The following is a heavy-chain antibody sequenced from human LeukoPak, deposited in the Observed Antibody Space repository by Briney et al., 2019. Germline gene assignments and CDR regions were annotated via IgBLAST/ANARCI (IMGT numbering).Heavy chain of an antibody. J-gene: IGHJ5*02. Sequence: SVKVSCKASGGTFSSYAISWVRQAPGQGVEWMGRIIPIFGTANYAQKFQGRVTINTEESRSTAYMELSSLRSEDTAVYYCARDCACGDYEDWFDPWGQGTLVTVSS. CDR3: ARDCACGDYEDWFDP. CDR1: GGTFSSYA. CDR2: IIPIFGTA. D-gene: IGHD4-17*01. V-gene: IGHV1-69*05.